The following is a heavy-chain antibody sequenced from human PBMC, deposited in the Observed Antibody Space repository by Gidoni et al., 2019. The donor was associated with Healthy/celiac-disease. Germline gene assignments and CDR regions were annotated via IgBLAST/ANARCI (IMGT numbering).Heavy chain of an antibody. CDR1: GFPFSSYS. Sequence: EVQLVESGGGLVQPGGSLRLSCAASGFPFSSYSMNWVRQAPGKGLEGVSYISSSSSTIYYADSVKGRYTISRDNAKNSLYLQMNSLRAEDTAVYYCARDATSYYYYGMDVWGQGTTVTVSS. V-gene: IGHV3-48*01. CDR2: ISSSSSTI. J-gene: IGHJ6*02. CDR3: ARDATSYYYYGMDV.